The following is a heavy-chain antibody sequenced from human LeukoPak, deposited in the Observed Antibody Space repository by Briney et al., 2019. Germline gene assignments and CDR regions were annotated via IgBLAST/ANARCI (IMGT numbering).Heavy chain of an antibody. CDR2: MNPNSGNT. J-gene: IGHJ4*02. CDR3: ARVTFGGVIAHW. D-gene: IGHD3-16*02. CDR1: GYTFTSYD. V-gene: IGHV1-8*01. Sequence: GASVTVSFTASGYTFTSYDINWVRQTPGQGLEWMGWMNPNSGNTGYAQKFQGRVTMTRNTSISTAYMELSSLTSEDTAVYYCARVTFGGVIAHWGGQGTLVTVSS.